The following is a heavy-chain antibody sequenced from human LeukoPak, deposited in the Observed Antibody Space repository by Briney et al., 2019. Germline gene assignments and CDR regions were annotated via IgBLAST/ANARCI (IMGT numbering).Heavy chain of an antibody. Sequence: GSSVKVSCKASGGIFNTNAISWVRQAPGQGLEWMGGIIPIFGTANYAQKFQGRVTIIADESTSTAYMELSSLRSEDTAVYYCARGVVGATTGAYSFDYWGRGTLVTVSS. V-gene: IGHV1-69*01. J-gene: IGHJ4*02. D-gene: IGHD1-26*01. CDR2: IIPIFGTA. CDR1: GGIFNTNA. CDR3: ARGVVGATTGAYSFDY.